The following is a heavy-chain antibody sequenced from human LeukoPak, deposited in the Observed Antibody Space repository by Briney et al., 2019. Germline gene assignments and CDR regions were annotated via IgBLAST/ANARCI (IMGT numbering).Heavy chain of an antibody. D-gene: IGHD6-19*01. V-gene: IGHV3-53*01. CDR2: IYSGRST. CDR3: ATGPGYSSGWYYYFLH. CDR1: GFTVSSSY. J-gene: IGHJ1*01. Sequence: GGSLRLSCAATGFTVSSSYVHWVRQAPGKGLEWVSVIYSGRSTSYTDSAKGRFTVSGDNSKHTLYLQMNSLRGEDTAVYYCATGPGYSSGWYYYFLHWGQGTLVTVSS.